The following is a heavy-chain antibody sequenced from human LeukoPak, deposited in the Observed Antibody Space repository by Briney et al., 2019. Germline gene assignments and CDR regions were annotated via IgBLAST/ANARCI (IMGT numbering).Heavy chain of an antibody. J-gene: IGHJ4*02. D-gene: IGHD6-6*01. CDR1: GYTFTSYY. V-gene: IGHV1-2*02. Sequence: ASVKVSCKASGYTFTSYYMHWVRQAPGQGLEWMGWINPNSGGTNYAQKFQGRVTMTRDTSIGTAYMELSRLRSDDTAVYYCARWVSSSEYSDYWGQGTLVTVSS. CDR3: ARWVSSSEYSDY. CDR2: INPNSGGT.